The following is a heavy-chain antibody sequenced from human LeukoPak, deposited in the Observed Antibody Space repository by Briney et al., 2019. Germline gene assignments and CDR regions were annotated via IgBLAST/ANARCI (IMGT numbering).Heavy chain of an antibody. CDR2: INSDESST. CDR3: ARDYGRSRDYGMDV. D-gene: IGHD3-10*01. CDR1: GFTFGNYW. Sequence: GGSLRLSCAASGFTFGNYWMHWVRQAPGKGLVWVSRINSDESSTTYADSVKGRFTISRDNAKNTLYLQMNSLRAEDTAVYYCARDYGRSRDYGMDVWGQGTTVTVSS. J-gene: IGHJ6*02. V-gene: IGHV3-74*01.